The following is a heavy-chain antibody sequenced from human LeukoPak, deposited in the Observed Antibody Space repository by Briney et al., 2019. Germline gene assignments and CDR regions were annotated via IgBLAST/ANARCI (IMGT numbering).Heavy chain of an antibody. D-gene: IGHD5-18*01. CDR1: GFAFRSYC. V-gene: IGHV3-23*01. Sequence: GGSLRLSCAASGFAFRSYCMSWVRQAPGKGLEWVSAISGSGASKYYADSVKGRFTISRDNSNNTLFLQMNSLRVEDTAVYYCAKDQSSSGYAFKYFNLWGQGTLVTVSS. CDR3: AKDQSSSGYAFKYFNL. CDR2: ISGSGASK. J-gene: IGHJ4*02.